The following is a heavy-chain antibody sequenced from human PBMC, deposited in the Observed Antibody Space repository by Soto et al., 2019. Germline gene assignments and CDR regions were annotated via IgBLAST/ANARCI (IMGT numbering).Heavy chain of an antibody. Sequence: ASVKVSCKASGYTFTSYGISWVRQAPGQGLEWMGWINVYNGNTNYAQKLQGRVTMTTDTSTSTAYLDLRSLRSDDTAVYYCARVSLSGSGNLAGDYWGQGTLVTVSS. V-gene: IGHV1-18*01. CDR3: ARVSLSGSGNLAGDY. D-gene: IGHD3-10*01. CDR2: INVYNGNT. CDR1: GYTFTSYG. J-gene: IGHJ4*02.